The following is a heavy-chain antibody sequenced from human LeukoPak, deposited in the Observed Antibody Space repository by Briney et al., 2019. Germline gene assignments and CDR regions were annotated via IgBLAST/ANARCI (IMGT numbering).Heavy chain of an antibody. Sequence: MPSETLSLTCAVYGGSFSGYYWSWIRQPPGKGLEWIGEINHSGSTNYNPSLKSRVTISVDTSKNQFSLKLSSVTAADTAVYYCARGVLWGGTLPLEAPAFVLRFLEWQRNWFDAWGQGTLVTVSS. CDR3: ARGVLWGGTLPLEAPAFVLRFLEWQRNWFDA. CDR2: INHSGST. J-gene: IGHJ5*02. CDR1: GGSFSGYY. D-gene: IGHD3-3*01. V-gene: IGHV4-34*01.